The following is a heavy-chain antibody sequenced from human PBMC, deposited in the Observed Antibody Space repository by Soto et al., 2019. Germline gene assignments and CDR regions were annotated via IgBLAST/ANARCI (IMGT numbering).Heavy chain of an antibody. CDR1: GGTFSSYA. Sequence: SVKVSCKASGGTFSSYAISWVRQAPGQGLEWMGGIIPIFGTASYAQKFQGRVTITADESTSTAYMELSSLRSEDTAVYYCASPSGPHRPFTFDYWGQGTLVTVSS. CDR2: IIPIFGTA. D-gene: IGHD2-15*01. V-gene: IGHV1-69*13. CDR3: ASPSGPHRPFTFDY. J-gene: IGHJ4*02.